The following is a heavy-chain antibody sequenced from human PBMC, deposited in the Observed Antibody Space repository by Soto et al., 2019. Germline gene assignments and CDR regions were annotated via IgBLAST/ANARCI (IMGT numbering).Heavy chain of an antibody. D-gene: IGHD2-2*01. Sequence: QVQLQQWGAGLLKPSETLSLTCVVYGGSFSGYYWSWIRQSPGKGLEWIGGINHRGSTNYNPSIESRVTISVDTSKNQFSLKLPSVTAADSAMYYCARDGFCTSTTCRVGNWFDPWGQVPLVTVSA. J-gene: IGHJ5*02. CDR1: GGSFSGYY. V-gene: IGHV4-34*01. CDR2: INHRGST. CDR3: ARDGFCTSTTCRVGNWFDP.